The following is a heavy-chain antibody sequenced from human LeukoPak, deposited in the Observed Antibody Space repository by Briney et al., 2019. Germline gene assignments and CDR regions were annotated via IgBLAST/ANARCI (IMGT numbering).Heavy chain of an antibody. CDR1: GFTFSSYG. CDR3: AKSRGGHDDY. V-gene: IGHV3-30*18. CDR2: ISYEGSNK. D-gene: IGHD2-15*01. J-gene: IGHJ4*02. Sequence: GGSLRLSCAASGFTFSSYGMHWVRQAPGKGLEWVAVISYEGSNKYYADSVKGRFTISRDNSKNTLYLQMNSLRAEDTAVYYCAKSRGGHDDYWGQGTLVTVSS.